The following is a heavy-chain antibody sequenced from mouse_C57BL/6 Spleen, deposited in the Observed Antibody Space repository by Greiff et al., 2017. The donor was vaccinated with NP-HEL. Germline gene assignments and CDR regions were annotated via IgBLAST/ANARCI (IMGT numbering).Heavy chain of an antibody. CDR1: GYTFTSYW. J-gene: IGHJ2*01. CDR2: IHPNSGST. Sequence: QVQLKQPGAELVKPGASVKLSCKASGYTFTSYWMHWVKQRPGQGLEWIGMIHPNSGSTNYNEKFKSKATLTVDKSSSTAYMQLSSLTSEDSAVYYCAREEGRQLRLGYWGQGTTLTVSS. CDR3: AREEGRQLRLGY. D-gene: IGHD3-2*02. V-gene: IGHV1-64*01.